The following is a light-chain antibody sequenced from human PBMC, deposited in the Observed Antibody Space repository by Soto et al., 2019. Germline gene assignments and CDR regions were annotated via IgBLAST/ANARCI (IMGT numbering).Light chain of an antibody. CDR3: AVWDDSLYV. J-gene: IGLJ1*01. CDR2: SNT. V-gene: IGLV1-44*01. CDR1: GKNT. Sequence: GKNTVNWYQHLPGTAPKLLIYSNTQRPLGVPVRFSGSKSGTSASLAISGLQSDDEADYYCAVWDDSLYVFGSGTRSPS.